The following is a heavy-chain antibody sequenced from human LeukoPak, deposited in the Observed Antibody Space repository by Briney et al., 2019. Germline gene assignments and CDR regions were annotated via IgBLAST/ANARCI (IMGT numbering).Heavy chain of an antibody. V-gene: IGHV3-9*03. Sequence: GGPLRLSCAASGFTFSSYAMHWVRQAPGKGLEWVSGISWSSGSIGYADSVKGRFTISRDNAKNSLYLQMNSLRAEDMALYYCAKGGCSSTSCYFWFDPWGQGTLVTVSS. CDR2: ISWSSGSI. CDR3: AKGGCSSTSCYFWFDP. D-gene: IGHD2-2*01. CDR1: GFTFSSYA. J-gene: IGHJ5*02.